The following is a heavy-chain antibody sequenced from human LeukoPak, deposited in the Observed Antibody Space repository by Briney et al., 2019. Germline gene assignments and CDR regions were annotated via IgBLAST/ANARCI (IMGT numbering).Heavy chain of an antibody. Sequence: ASVKVSCKVSGYTLTELSMHWVRQAPGKGLEWMGGFDPEDGETIYAQKFQGRVTMTEDTSTDTDYMELSSLRSEDTAVYYCATRTYSGYDWEFDYWGQGTLVTVSS. V-gene: IGHV1-24*01. J-gene: IGHJ4*02. CDR1: GYTLTELS. CDR3: ATRTYSGYDWEFDY. CDR2: FDPEDGET. D-gene: IGHD5-12*01.